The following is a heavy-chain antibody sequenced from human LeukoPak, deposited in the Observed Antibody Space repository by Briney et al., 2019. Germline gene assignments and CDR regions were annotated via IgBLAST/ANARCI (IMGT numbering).Heavy chain of an antibody. Sequence: PSETLSLTCTVSGGSISNSPYFWGWIRQPPGKGLEWIATVSYSGVTYYSPSLQSRVTISVDTSKNQFSLKVTSVTAADTAVYYCARGIAARRAIDYWGQGTLVTVSS. CDR3: ARGIAARRAIDY. D-gene: IGHD6-6*01. V-gene: IGHV4-39*02. J-gene: IGHJ4*02. CDR2: VSYSGVT. CDR1: GGSISNSPYF.